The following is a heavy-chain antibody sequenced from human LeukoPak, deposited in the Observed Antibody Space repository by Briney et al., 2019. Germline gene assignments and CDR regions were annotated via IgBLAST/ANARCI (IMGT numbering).Heavy chain of an antibody. D-gene: IGHD6-13*01. CDR2: IIPIFGTA. J-gene: IGHJ4*02. Sequence: ASVKVSCKASGGTFSSYAISWVRQAPGQGLEWMGGIIPIFGTANYAQKFQGRVTMTRDMSTSTVYMELSSLRSEDTAVYYCARGSGEQQLVPEDYWGQGTLVTVSS. CDR1: GGTFSSYA. CDR3: ARGSGEQQLVPEDY. V-gene: IGHV1-69*05.